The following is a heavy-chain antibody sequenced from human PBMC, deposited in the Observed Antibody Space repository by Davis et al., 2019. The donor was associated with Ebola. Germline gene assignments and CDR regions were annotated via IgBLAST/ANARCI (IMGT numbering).Heavy chain of an antibody. CDR1: GFTFSSYA. CDR2: ISGSGGST. J-gene: IGHJ4*02. V-gene: IGHV3-23*01. D-gene: IGHD1-26*01. Sequence: GESLKISCAASGFTFSSYAMSWVRQAPGKGLEWVSSISGSGGSTYSADSVKGRFPISRDNSQNTLYMQMNSLRAEDTAVYYCAKPPNNIVGAIYYFDYWGQGTLVTVSS. CDR3: AKPPNNIVGAIYYFDY.